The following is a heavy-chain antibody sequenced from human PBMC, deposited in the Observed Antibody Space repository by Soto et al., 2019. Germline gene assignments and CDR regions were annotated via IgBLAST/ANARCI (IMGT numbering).Heavy chain of an antibody. D-gene: IGHD3-16*01. CDR2: INPNSGGT. CDR3: ARGDNDLGEDYFDY. CDR1: GYTFTGYY. V-gene: IGHV1-2*04. Sequence: ASVKVSCKASGYTFTGYYMHWVRQAPGQGLEWMGWINPNSGGTNYAQKFQGWVTMTRDTSISTAYMELSRLRSDDTAVYYCARGDNDLGEDYFDYWGQGTLVTVSS. J-gene: IGHJ4*02.